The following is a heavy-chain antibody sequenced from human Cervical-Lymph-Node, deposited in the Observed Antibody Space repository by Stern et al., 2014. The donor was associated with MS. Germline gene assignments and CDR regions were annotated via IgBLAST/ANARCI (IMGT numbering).Heavy chain of an antibody. D-gene: IGHD2-8*02. CDR3: AKHACTGAACPFDL. J-gene: IGHJ4*02. CDR1: GDSIRSYTHY. CDR2: VYYSGPT. V-gene: IGHV4-39*01. Sequence: QVQLVESGPGLVKPSETLSLTCAVSGDSIRSYTHYWAWIRQPPGKGLEWIGIVYYSGPTYYTPSLKSPVTISVDTSKNHFSLGLNSVPAADTAVYYCAKHACTGAACPFDLWGQGTLVTVSS.